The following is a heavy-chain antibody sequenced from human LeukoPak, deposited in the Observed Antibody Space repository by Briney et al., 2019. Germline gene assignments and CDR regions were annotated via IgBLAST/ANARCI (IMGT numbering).Heavy chain of an antibody. CDR3: ARDRSISPWFGEFLY. V-gene: IGHV3-30*01. Sequence: GGSLRLSCAASGFTFSSYAMHWVRQAPGKGLEWVAVISYDGSNKYYADSVKGRFTISGDNSKNTLYLQMNSLRVEDTAVYYCARDRSISPWFGEFLYWGQGTLVTVSS. CDR2: ISYDGSNK. J-gene: IGHJ4*02. D-gene: IGHD3-10*01. CDR1: GFTFSSYA.